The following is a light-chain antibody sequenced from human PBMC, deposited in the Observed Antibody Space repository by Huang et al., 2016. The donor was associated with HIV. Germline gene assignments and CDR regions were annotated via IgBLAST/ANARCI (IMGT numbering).Light chain of an antibody. V-gene: IGKV3-15*01. CDR1: QSVSSN. Sequence: EIVMTQSPATLSVSPGERATLSCRASQSVSSNLAWYQQKHGQAPRLLIYGASTRATGIPARVSGSGSGTEFTLTISSLQSEDFAVYYCQQYNNWPPYTFGQGTKLEIK. CDR2: GAS. CDR3: QQYNNWPPYT. J-gene: IGKJ2*01.